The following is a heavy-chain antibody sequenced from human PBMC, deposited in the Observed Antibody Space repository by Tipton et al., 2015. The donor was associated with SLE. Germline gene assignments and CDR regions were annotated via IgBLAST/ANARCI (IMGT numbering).Heavy chain of an antibody. CDR1: GYSISSAYY. V-gene: IGHV4-38-2*02. Sequence: TLSLTCTVSGYSISSAYYWGWIRQPPGKGLEWIGNIYHSGSTFSSPSLKSRVTISVDTSKNQFSLKLSSVTVADTAMYYCARRWGGSYYQGVFDYWGQGTLVTVSS. CDR3: ARRWGGSYYQGVFDY. CDR2: IYHSGST. J-gene: IGHJ4*02. D-gene: IGHD1-26*01.